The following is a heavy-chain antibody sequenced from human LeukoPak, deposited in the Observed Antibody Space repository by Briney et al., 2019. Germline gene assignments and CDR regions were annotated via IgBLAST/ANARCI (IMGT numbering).Heavy chain of an antibody. CDR1: GGSISSGGYY. CDR3: ARVPPCIGSTSCRDAFDI. D-gene: IGHD2-2*01. CDR2: IYYSGST. V-gene: IGHV4-31*03. J-gene: IGHJ3*02. Sequence: SQTLSLTCTVSGGSISSGGYYWSWIRQHPGKGLEWIGYIYYSGSTYYNPSLKSRVTISVDTSKNQFSLKLSSVTAADTAVYYCARVPPCIGSTSCRDAFDIWGQGTMVTVSS.